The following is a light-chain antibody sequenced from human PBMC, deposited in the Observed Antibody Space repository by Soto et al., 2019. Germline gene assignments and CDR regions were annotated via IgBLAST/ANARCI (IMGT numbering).Light chain of an antibody. Sequence: QSVLTQPDSVSGSPGQSITISCSGTSSDVGGYNYVSWYQQHPRKAPKHMIYEVSNLPSGVSNRVSGSKSGNTTSLSISGLQAEDEADYYCSSYTTSSTRVFGGGTQLTVL. V-gene: IGLV2-14*01. J-gene: IGLJ2*01. CDR1: SSDVGGYNY. CDR3: SSYTTSSTRV. CDR2: EVS.